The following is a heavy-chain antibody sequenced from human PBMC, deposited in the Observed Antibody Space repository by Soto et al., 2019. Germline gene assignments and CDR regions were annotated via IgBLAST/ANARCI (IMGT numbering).Heavy chain of an antibody. CDR3: ATVGDYGRGYYYGMDV. V-gene: IGHV1-24*01. J-gene: IGHJ6*02. CDR2: FDPEDGET. CDR1: GYTLTELS. Sequence: QVQLVQSGAEVKKPGASVKVSCKVSGYTLTELSMHWVRQAPGKGLEWMGGFDPEDGETIYAHKFQGRVTMTQATLTIXAYMELSSLRSEDTAVYYCATVGDYGRGYYYGMDVWGQGTTVTVSS. D-gene: IGHD4-17*01.